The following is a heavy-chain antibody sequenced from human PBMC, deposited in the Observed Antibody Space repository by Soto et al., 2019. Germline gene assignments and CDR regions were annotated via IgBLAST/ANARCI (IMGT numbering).Heavy chain of an antibody. CDR3: ARAGVTPHFFDY. Sequence: GGSLRLSCAASGFSVRTNYMSWVRQAPGKGLDWVSVFESGGSIYYADSVKGRFIISRDYAKNTVYLQMNNLRAEDTAVYYCARAGVTPHFFDYWGQGTLVTVSS. V-gene: IGHV3-53*01. D-gene: IGHD3-3*02. J-gene: IGHJ4*02. CDR2: FESGGSI. CDR1: GFSVRTNY.